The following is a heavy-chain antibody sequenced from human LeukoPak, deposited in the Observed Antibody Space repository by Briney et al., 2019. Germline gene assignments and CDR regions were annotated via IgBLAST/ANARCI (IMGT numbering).Heavy chain of an antibody. V-gene: IGHV4-34*01. Sequence: PSETQSLTCAVYGGSFSGYYWSWIRQPPGKGLEWIGEINHSGSTNYNPSLKSRVTISVDTSKNQFSLKLSSVTAADTAVYYCARVTIYYGMDVWGQGTTVTVSS. D-gene: IGHD2-2*01. CDR2: INHSGST. J-gene: IGHJ6*02. CDR1: GGSFSGYY. CDR3: ARVTIYYGMDV.